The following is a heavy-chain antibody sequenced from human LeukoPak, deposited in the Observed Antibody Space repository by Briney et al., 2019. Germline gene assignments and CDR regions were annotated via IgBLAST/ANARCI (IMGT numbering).Heavy chain of an antibody. J-gene: IGHJ5*02. D-gene: IGHD2-2*01. CDR1: GGSISSYY. Sequence: SETLSLTCTVSGGSISSYYWSWIQQPPGKGLEWIGYIYYTGSTDYNPSLKSRVTISVDTSKNQFSLKLSSVTAADTAVYYCARHGVGVPAAFSFWFDPWGQGTLVTVSS. V-gene: IGHV4-59*08. CDR3: ARHGVGVPAAFSFWFDP. CDR2: IYYTGST.